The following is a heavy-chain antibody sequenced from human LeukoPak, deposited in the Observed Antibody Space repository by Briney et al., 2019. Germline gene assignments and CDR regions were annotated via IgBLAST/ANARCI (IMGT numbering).Heavy chain of an antibody. J-gene: IGHJ4*02. V-gene: IGHV3-21*01. D-gene: IGHD3-22*01. Sequence: GGSLRLSCAASGFTFSSYNMDWVRQAPGKGLEWVSSISFSSSYIYYADSVKGRFTISRDNAKNSLYLQMNSLRAEDTAVYYCARDGRWINYYDGNSLVWGQGTLVTVSS. CDR2: ISFSSSYI. CDR3: ARDGRWINYYDGNSLV. CDR1: GFTFSSYN.